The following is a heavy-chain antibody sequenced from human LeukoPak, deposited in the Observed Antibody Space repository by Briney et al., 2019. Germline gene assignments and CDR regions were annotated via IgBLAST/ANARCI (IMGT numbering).Heavy chain of an antibody. D-gene: IGHD4-23*01. CDR1: GFTFSSYS. V-gene: IGHV3-21*01. J-gene: IGHJ5*02. Sequence: GGSLRLSCAASGFTFSSYSMNWVRQAPGKGLEWVSSISSSSSYIFYADSVKDRFTISRDNAKNSLYLQMNSLRAEDTAVYYCARDQALTVGQWFDPWGQGTLVTVSS. CDR2: ISSSSSYI. CDR3: ARDQALTVGQWFDP.